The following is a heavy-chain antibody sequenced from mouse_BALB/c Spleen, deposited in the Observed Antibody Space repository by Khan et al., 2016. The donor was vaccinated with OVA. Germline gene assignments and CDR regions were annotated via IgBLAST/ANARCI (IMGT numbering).Heavy chain of an antibody. D-gene: IGHD1-1*01. Sequence: EVQLVESGPGLVKPSQSLSLTCTVTGYSITSNYAWNWIRQFPGNKLEWMGYISYSGSTNYNPSLKSRISITRDTSKNQFFLQLHSVTTEDTATYYCARGNYYGYAMDYWGQGTSITVSS. CDR2: ISYSGST. J-gene: IGHJ4*01. CDR1: GYSITSNYA. V-gene: IGHV3-2*02. CDR3: ARGNYYGYAMDY.